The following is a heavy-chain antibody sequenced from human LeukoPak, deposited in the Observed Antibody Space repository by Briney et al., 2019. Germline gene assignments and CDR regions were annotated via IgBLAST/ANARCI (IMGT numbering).Heavy chain of an antibody. J-gene: IGHJ4*02. V-gene: IGHV3-23*01. CDR2: ISGSGGST. Sequence: GGSLRLSCAASGFTFSTHTMSWVRQAPGKGLEWVSTISGSGGSTYYADSVKGRFSISRDNSKNTLFLQMNNLRAEDTAVYYCAKEGGDTWTNFYYHYWGQGTLVTVSS. D-gene: IGHD1-20*01. CDR1: GFTFSTHT. CDR3: AKEGGDTWTNFYYHY.